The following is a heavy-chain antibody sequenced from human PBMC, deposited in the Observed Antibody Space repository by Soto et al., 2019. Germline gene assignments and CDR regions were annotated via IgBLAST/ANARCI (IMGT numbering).Heavy chain of an antibody. CDR3: ARGMYYDFWSGAYYFDY. J-gene: IGHJ4*02. CDR1: GYTFTGYY. CDR2: INPNSGGT. Sequence: ASAKVSCKASGYTFTGYYMHWVRQAPGQGLEWMGWINPNSGGTNYAQKFQGRVTMTRDTSISTAYMELSRLRSDDTAVYYCARGMYYDFWSGAYYFDYWGQGTLVTVSS. V-gene: IGHV1-2*02. D-gene: IGHD3-3*01.